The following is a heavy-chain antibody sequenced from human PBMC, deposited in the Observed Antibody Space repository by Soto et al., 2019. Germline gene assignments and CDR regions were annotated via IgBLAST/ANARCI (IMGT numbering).Heavy chain of an antibody. J-gene: IGHJ4*02. D-gene: IGHD3-10*01. Sequence: GGSLRLSCAASGFTFSSYGMHWVRQAPGKGLEWVAVISYDGSNKYYADSVKGRFTISRDNSKNTLYLQMNSLRAEDTAVYYCAKDGVYGSGSFAFDYWGQGTLVTVSS. CDR2: ISYDGSNK. CDR3: AKDGVYGSGSFAFDY. CDR1: GFTFSSYG. V-gene: IGHV3-30*18.